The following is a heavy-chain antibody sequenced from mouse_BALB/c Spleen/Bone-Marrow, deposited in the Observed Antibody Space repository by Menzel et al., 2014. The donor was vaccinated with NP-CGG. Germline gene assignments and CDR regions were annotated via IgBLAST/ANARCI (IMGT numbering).Heavy chain of an antibody. D-gene: IGHD2-14*01. CDR2: IHYSDST. J-gene: IGHJ4*01. CDR1: GYSITGGYS. Sequence: VQLQQSGPDLVKPSQSLSLTCTVTGYSITGGYSCHWIRQFPGNKLEWMGYIHYSDSTNYNPSLKSRISITRDTSKNQFFLQLNSVTTEDTATYYCARYYRYDYAMDYWGQGTSVTVSS. CDR3: ARYYRYDYAMDY. V-gene: IGHV3-1*02.